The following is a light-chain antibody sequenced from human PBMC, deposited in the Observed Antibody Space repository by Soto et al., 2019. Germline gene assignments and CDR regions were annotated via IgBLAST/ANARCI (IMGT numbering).Light chain of an antibody. CDR3: QHYNNWPPWT. CDR2: GAS. J-gene: IGKJ1*01. V-gene: IGKV3-15*01. CDR1: QSVSSN. Sequence: EIVMTQSPATLSVSPGERATLSCRASQSVSSNLAWYQQKPGQAPRLLIYGASTRGTGIPARFSGSGSGTEFTLTISSLQSEDFAVYYCQHYNNWPPWTFGQGTKVEFK.